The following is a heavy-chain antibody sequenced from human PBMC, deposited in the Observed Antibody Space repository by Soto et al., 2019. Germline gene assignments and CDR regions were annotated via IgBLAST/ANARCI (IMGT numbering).Heavy chain of an antibody. J-gene: IGHJ4*02. CDR3: ARGWGRIFDS. Sequence: QVQLQQWGAGLLKPSETLSLTCAVYGGSFSGYYWSWIRQPPGKGLEWIGEINHSGSTNYNPSLKSRVTLSVDTSKNQFSLKLSSVTAADTAVYYCARGWGRIFDSWGQGTLVTVSS. V-gene: IGHV4-34*01. CDR1: GGSFSGYY. D-gene: IGHD7-27*01. CDR2: INHSGST.